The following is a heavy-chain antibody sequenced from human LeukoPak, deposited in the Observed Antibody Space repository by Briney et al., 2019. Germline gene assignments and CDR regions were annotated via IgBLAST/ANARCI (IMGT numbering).Heavy chain of an antibody. CDR1: GFTFSRYA. CDR2: ISSDTT. V-gene: IGHV3-23*01. J-gene: IGHJ3*02. D-gene: IGHD4-17*01. Sequence: GGSLRLSCAASGFTFSRYAMMWLRQAPGKRLEWVSAISSDTTLYAGSVKGRFTISRDNSKNTLYLQMSSLRVEDTAVYYCARDPNGDYIGAFEIWGQGTMVTVSS. CDR3: ARDPNGDYIGAFEI.